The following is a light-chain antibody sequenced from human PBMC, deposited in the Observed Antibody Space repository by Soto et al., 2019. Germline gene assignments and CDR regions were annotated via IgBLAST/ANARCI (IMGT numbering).Light chain of an antibody. V-gene: IGKV3-11*01. CDR3: QQRSNWPS. J-gene: IGKJ2*01. CDR1: QSVSSY. CDR2: DAS. Sequence: EIVLTQSPATLSLSPGERATLSCRASQSVSSYLAWYQQNPDQAPRLLIYDASNRATGIPARFSGSGSGTDFTLTSSSLEPEDFAVYYCQQRSNWPSFGHGTKLEIK.